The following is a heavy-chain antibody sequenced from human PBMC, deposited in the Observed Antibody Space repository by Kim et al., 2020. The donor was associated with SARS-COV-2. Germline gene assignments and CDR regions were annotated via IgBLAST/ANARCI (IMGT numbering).Heavy chain of an antibody. CDR1: GFTFGYYA. V-gene: IGHV3-49*03. Sequence: GGSLRLSCTASGFTFGYYAMSWFRQAPGKGLEWVGFIRSKAYCGTTEYAASVKGRFTISRDDSKSIAYLQMNSLKTEDTAVYYCTRTFVGPGFDIWGQGTMVTVSS. CDR2: IRSKAYCGTT. J-gene: IGHJ3*02. CDR3: TRTFVGPGFDI.